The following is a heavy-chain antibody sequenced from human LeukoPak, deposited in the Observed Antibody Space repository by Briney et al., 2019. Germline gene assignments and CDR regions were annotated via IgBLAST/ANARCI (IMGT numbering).Heavy chain of an antibody. D-gene: IGHD6-19*01. CDR3: ARDVVAVPGADNWFDP. CDR2: TYSDGST. CDR1: GGSLSGFY. Sequence: SETLSLTCTVSGGSLSGFYWSWIRQSPRLGLEWIGLTYSDGSTMYNPSLTSRVTISVDTSKNQISLRLTSVTAADTAIYYCARDVVAVPGADNWFDPWGQGTLVTVSS. V-gene: IGHV4-59*01. J-gene: IGHJ5*02.